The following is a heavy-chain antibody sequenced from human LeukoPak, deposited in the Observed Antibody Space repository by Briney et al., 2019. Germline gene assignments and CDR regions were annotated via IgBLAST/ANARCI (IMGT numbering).Heavy chain of an antibody. Sequence: GASVKVSCKASGYTFTSYGISWVRQAPGQGLEWMGWISAYNGNTNYAQKLQGRVTISADNSLNTAYLELSSLTSEDTAVYYCASPYDYGDHYLDALHIWGQGTIVTVSS. J-gene: IGHJ3*02. CDR1: GYTFTSYG. V-gene: IGHV1-18*01. CDR3: ASPYDYGDHYLDALHI. CDR2: ISAYNGNT. D-gene: IGHD4-17*01.